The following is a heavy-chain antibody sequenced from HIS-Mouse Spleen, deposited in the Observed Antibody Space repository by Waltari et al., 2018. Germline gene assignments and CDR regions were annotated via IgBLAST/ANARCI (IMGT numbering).Heavy chain of an antibody. CDR2: IYYSGST. CDR1: GGSISSSSYY. D-gene: IGHD3-22*01. J-gene: IGHJ3*02. CDR3: ARGDYYDSSGPYAFDI. V-gene: IGHV4-39*07. Sequence: QLQLQESGPGLVKPSETLSLTCTVSGGSISSSSYYWGWIRQPPGKGLEWIGSIYYSGSTYYNPSLKSRVTISVDTSKNQFSLKLSSVTAADTAVYYCARGDYYDSSGPYAFDIWGQGTMVTVSS.